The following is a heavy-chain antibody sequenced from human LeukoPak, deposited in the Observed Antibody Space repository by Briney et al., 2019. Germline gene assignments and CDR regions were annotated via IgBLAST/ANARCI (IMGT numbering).Heavy chain of an antibody. CDR2: IKQDGSEK. D-gene: IGHD3-22*01. V-gene: IGHV3-7*01. Sequence: GGSLRLSCAASGFTFSSYWMSWVRQAPGKGLEWVANIKQDGSEKYYVDSVKGRFTISRDNAKNSLYLQMNSLRAEDTAVYYCARAYLTSYYYDSSGLYYFDYWGQGTLVTVSS. CDR3: ARAYLTSYYYDSSGLYYFDY. CDR1: GFTFSSYW. J-gene: IGHJ4*02.